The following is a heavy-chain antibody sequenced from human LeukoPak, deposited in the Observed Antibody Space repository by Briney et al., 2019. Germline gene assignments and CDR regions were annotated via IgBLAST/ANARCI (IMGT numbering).Heavy chain of an antibody. Sequence: GGSLRLSCAASGFTFSSYAMNWVRQAPGKGLEWVSGIGGSGDSTYYADSVKGRFTISRDNSKNTLYLQMNSLRAEDTAVYHCAKDHVSLWFGELLSSDYWGQGTLVTVSS. V-gene: IGHV3-23*01. J-gene: IGHJ4*02. CDR3: AKDHVSLWFGELLSSDY. D-gene: IGHD3-10*01. CDR1: GFTFSSYA. CDR2: IGGSGDST.